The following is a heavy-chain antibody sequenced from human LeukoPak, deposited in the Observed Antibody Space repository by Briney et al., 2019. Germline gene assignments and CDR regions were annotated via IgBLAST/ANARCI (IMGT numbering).Heavy chain of an antibody. D-gene: IGHD3-10*01. CDR3: ARVVTVVPYYFDY. V-gene: IGHV1-2*02. CDR2: INPNSGGT. Sequence: GASVKVSCKASGYTFTGYYMHWVRQAPGQGLEWMGWINPNSGGTNYAQKFQGRVTMTRDTSISTAYMELSRLSSDDTAVYYCARVVTVVPYYFDYWGQGTLVTVSS. J-gene: IGHJ4*02. CDR1: GYTFTGYY.